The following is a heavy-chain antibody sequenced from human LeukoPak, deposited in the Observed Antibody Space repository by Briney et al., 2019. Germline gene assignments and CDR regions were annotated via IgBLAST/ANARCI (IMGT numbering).Heavy chain of an antibody. V-gene: IGHV4-59*08. CDR2: IYYSGST. D-gene: IGHD4-11*01. J-gene: IGHJ4*02. CDR1: GGSISSYY. Sequence: PSETLSLTCTVSGGSISSYYWSWIRQPPGKGLEWIGYIYYSGSTNYNPSLKSRVTISIDTSKNQILLKLRSTTAADTAHYYCARAEINDYNRYWGQGILVIVSS. CDR3: ARAEINDYNRY.